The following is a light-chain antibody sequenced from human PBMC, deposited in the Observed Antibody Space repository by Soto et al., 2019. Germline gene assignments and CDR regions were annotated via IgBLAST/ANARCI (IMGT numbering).Light chain of an antibody. J-gene: IGLJ2*01. CDR1: SGDIGSSKF. V-gene: IGLV2-14*01. Sequence: QSALTQPASVSGSPGQSITISCTGTSGDIGSSKFVSWYQQQPGKAPKLMIYEVTNQPLGISNRFSGSKSGNTASLTISGLHVDDEAIYFCSSATSTSSLVSFGGGTKVTVL. CDR3: SSATSTSSLVS. CDR2: EVT.